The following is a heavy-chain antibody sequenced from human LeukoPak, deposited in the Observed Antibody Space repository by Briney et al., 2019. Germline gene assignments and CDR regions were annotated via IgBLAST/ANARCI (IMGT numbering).Heavy chain of an antibody. D-gene: IGHD6-19*01. CDR3: ARFIAVAGINWYFDL. Sequence: PSETLSLTCTVSGGSISSYYWSWIRQPAGKGLEWIGRIYTSGSTNYNHSLTSRVTMSVDKSKNQFSLKLSSVTAADTAVYYCARFIAVAGINWYFDLWGRGTLVTVSS. V-gene: IGHV4-4*07. J-gene: IGHJ2*01. CDR2: IYTSGST. CDR1: GGSISSYY.